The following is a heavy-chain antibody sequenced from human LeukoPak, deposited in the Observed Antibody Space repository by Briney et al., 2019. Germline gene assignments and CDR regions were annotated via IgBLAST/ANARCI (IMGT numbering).Heavy chain of an antibody. D-gene: IGHD6-19*01. CDR3: ARVAGSIDY. Sequence: GAPVKVSCKASGYTFTTYDINWVRQATGQGLEWMGWMNPNSGYTGFAQKFQGRVTFTRATSISTAYMELSSLRSEDTAVYYCARVAGSIDYWGQGTLVTVSS. CDR2: MNPNSGYT. J-gene: IGHJ4*02. CDR1: GYTFTTYD. V-gene: IGHV1-8*03.